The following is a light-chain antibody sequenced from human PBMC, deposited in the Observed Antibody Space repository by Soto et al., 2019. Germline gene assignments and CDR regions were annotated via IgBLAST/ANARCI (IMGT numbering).Light chain of an antibody. CDR2: DAS. V-gene: IGKV3-11*01. Sequence: EMVLTQSPATLSLSPGERATLSCRASQRVSSYLAWYQQKPSQDPRLVIYDASNRATSIPGRFSGSGAGTDFTLTNSSLAPADFGVYYCQQRRSWPRTFGQGTKVEIK. CDR3: QQRRSWPRT. CDR1: QRVSSY. J-gene: IGKJ1*01.